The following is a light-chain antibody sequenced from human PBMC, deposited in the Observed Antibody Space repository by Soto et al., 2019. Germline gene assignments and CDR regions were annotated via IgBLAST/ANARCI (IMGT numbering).Light chain of an antibody. Sequence: EIVFTQSPVTLSLSPGERATLSCRASQSVSIYLAWYQQKPGQAPGLPIYDASNRATGVPDRFSGSGSGTDFTITISLRELEDFAVYYCQQYVRPPRTFGQGT. J-gene: IGKJ1*01. CDR3: QQYVRPPRT. V-gene: IGKV3-20*01. CDR2: DAS. CDR1: QSVSIY.